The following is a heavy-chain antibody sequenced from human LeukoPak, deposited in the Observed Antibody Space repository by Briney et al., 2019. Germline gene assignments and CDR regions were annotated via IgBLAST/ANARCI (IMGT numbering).Heavy chain of an antibody. CDR2: ISGSGGST. CDR3: AKTPSGWYWYFDL. J-gene: IGHJ2*01. CDR1: GFTFSSYA. V-gene: IGHV3-23*01. D-gene: IGHD6-19*01. Sequence: GGSLRLSCAASGFTFSSYAMSWVRQAPGKGQEWVSAISGSGGSTYYADSVKGRFTISRDNSKNTLYLQMNSLRAEDTAVYYCAKTPSGWYWYFDLWGRGTLVTVSS.